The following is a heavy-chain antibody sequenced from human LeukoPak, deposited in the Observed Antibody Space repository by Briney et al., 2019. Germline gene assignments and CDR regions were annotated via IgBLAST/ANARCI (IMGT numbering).Heavy chain of an antibody. CDR3: ARGRDGPDY. CDR1: GGSISSSSYY. V-gene: IGHV4-39*01. D-gene: IGHD5-24*01. CDR2: IYYSGST. Sequence: PSETLSLTCTVSGGSISSSSYYWGWIRQPPGKGLEWSGSIYYSGSTYYNPSLRSRVTISVDTSKNQFSLKLSPVTAADTAVYYCARGRDGPDYWGQGTLVTVSS. J-gene: IGHJ4*02.